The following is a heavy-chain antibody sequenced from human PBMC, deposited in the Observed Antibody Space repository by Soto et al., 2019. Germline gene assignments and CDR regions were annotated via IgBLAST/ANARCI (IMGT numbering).Heavy chain of an antibody. V-gene: IGHV1-69*02. Sequence: SVKVSCKASGGTFSSYTISWVRQAPGQGLEWMGRIIPILGIANYAQKFQGRVTITADKSTSTAYMELSSLRSEDTAVYYCARGGIPAATRMDVWGKGTTVTVSS. CDR2: IIPILGIA. D-gene: IGHD2-2*01. CDR1: GGTFSSYT. CDR3: ARGGIPAATRMDV. J-gene: IGHJ6*04.